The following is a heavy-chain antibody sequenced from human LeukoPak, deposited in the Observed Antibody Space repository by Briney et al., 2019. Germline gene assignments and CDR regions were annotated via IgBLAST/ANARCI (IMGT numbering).Heavy chain of an antibody. CDR2: IWYDGSNK. J-gene: IGHJ4*02. Sequence: GRSLRLSCAASGFTFSSYGMHWVRQAPGKGPEWVAVIWYDGSNKYYADSVKGRFTISRDNSKNTLYLQMNSLRAEDTAVYYCARAPGGGLKGDCFDYWGQGTLVTVSS. D-gene: IGHD3-16*01. V-gene: IGHV3-33*01. CDR3: ARAPGGGLKGDCFDY. CDR1: GFTFSSYG.